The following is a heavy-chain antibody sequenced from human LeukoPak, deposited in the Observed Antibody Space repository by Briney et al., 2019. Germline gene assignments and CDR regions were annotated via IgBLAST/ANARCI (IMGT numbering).Heavy chain of an antibody. Sequence: GASVTVSSKASGYTFTIYGINWVRQAPGQGLERMGWISAYNGHTNYAQKLQGRVTVTTDTTTSTAYMELRSLRSDDTAVYYCATGGRWELPRPYAFEIWGQGTMVTVSS. V-gene: IGHV1-18*01. CDR2: ISAYNGHT. CDR1: GYTFTIYG. J-gene: IGHJ3*02. D-gene: IGHD1-26*01. CDR3: ATGGRWELPRPYAFEI.